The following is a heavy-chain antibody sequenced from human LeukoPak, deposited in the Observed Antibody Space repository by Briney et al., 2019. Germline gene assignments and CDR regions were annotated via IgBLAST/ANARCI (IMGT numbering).Heavy chain of an antibody. CDR2: ISSSSSYI. CDR1: GFTFSSYS. CDR3: AREGDTEYYFDY. V-gene: IGHV3-21*01. D-gene: IGHD3-16*01. Sequence: PGGSLRLSCAASGFTFSSYSMNWVRQAPGKGLEWVSSISSSSSYIYYADSVKGRFTISRDNAKNSLYLQMNSLRAEDTAVYYCAREGDTEYYFDYWGQGTLVTVSS. J-gene: IGHJ4*02.